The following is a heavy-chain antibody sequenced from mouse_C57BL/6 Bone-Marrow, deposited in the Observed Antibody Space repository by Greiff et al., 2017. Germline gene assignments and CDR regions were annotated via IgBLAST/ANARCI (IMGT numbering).Heavy chain of an antibody. CDR2: ISPGDGDT. Sequence: QVQLQQSGPELVKPGASVKISCTASGSAFSSSWMNWVKQRPGKGLEWIGRISPGDGDTNYNGKFKGQATLTADKSSSTAYMQLSSLTSEDSAVYFCARAELTAYWGQGTLVTVSA. CDR3: ARAELTAY. CDR1: GSAFSSSW. J-gene: IGHJ3*01. V-gene: IGHV1-82*01.